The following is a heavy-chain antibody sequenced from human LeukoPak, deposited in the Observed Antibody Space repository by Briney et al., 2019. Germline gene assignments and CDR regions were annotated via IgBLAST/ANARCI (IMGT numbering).Heavy chain of an antibody. D-gene: IGHD1-26*01. CDR2: IDHSGST. CDR3: ARGGGSYFVDY. V-gene: IGHV4-34*01. Sequence: SETLSLTCAVYGGSFSGYYWSWIRQPPGKGLEWIGEIDHSGSTNYNPSLKSRVTISVDTSKNQFSLKLSSVTAADTAVYYCARGGGSYFVDYWGQGTLVTVSS. CDR1: GGSFSGYY. J-gene: IGHJ4*02.